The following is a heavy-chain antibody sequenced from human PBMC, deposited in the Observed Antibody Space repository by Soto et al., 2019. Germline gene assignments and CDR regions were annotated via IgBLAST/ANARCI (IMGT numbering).Heavy chain of an antibody. CDR3: ARERDFWSGENDAFDI. Sequence: GGSLRLSCAASGFTVSSNYMSWVRQAPGKGLEWVSVIYSGGSTYYADSVKGRFTISRDNYKNTLYLQMNSLRAEDTAVYYCARERDFWSGENDAFDIWAQGTMVTVSS. CDR1: GFTVSSNY. CDR2: IYSGGST. J-gene: IGHJ3*02. V-gene: IGHV3-53*01. D-gene: IGHD3-3*01.